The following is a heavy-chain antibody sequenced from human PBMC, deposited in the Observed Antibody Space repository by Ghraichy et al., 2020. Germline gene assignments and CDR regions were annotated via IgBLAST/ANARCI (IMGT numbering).Heavy chain of an antibody. J-gene: IGHJ6*02. CDR3: ARATIRDGMDV. CDR2: INYSGST. D-gene: IGHD5-24*01. CDR1: GGTFSGYQ. Sequence: SETLSLTCAVYGGTFSGYQWTWIRQPPGEGLEWIGDINYSGSTNYNVSLKSRVIISLDTSKNQFSLKLRSVTAADTAVYYCARATIRDGMDVWGQGTTVTVSS. V-gene: IGHV4-34*01.